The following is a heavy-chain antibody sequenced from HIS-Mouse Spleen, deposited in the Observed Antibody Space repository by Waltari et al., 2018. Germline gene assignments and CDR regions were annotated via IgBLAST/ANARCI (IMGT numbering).Heavy chain of an antibody. V-gene: IGHV4-39*07. D-gene: IGHD1-26*01. J-gene: IGHJ4*01. CDR3: ARDRELYFDY. Sequence: QLQLQESGPGLVKPSETLSLTCTVSGCSISRSSYYWGWIRQPPGKGLEWIGSIYYSGSTYYNPSLKSRVTISVDTSKNQFSLKLSSVTAADTAVYYCARDRELYFDYWGQERWSPSPQ. CDR1: GCSISRSSYY. CDR2: IYYSGST.